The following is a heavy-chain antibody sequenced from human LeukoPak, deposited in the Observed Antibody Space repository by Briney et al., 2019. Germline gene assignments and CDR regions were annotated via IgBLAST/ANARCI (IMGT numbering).Heavy chain of an antibody. J-gene: IGHJ4*02. CDR2: ISYDGRNK. D-gene: IGHD4-23*01. CDR3: AKDDYGGNIDY. Sequence: GRSLRLSCAASGFTFSSYGMHWVRQAPGKGLEWVAVISYDGRNKCYADSVKGRFTISRDNSKNTLYLQMNSLRAEDTAVYYCAKDDYGGNIDYWGQGTLVTVSS. V-gene: IGHV3-30*18. CDR1: GFTFSSYG.